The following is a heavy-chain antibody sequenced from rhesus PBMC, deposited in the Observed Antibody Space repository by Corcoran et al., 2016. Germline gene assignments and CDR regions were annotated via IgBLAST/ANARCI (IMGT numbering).Heavy chain of an antibody. J-gene: IGHJ4*01. Sequence: EVQLVESGGGLVQPGGSLRLSCAASGFTFSSYGMSWVRQAPGKGLEWVSYISNGGCSTYYADSVKGRFTIARDNSKNTPSLQMKSLRAEDTAVYYCAKENSYSGSWNRGPFDYWGQGVLVTVSS. V-gene: IGHV3S5*01. CDR3: AKENSYSGSWNRGPFDY. D-gene: IGHD6-25*01. CDR1: GFTFSSYG. CDR2: ISNGGCST.